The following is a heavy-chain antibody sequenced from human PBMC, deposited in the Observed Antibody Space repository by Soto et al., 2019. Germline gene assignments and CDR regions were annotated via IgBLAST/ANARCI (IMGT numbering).Heavy chain of an antibody. CDR2: IYHSGST. CDR1: GGSISSSNW. J-gene: IGHJ6*02. V-gene: IGHV4-4*02. Sequence: KPSETLSLTCAVSGGSISSSNWWSWVRQPPGKGLEWIGEIYHSGSTNYNPSLKSRVTISVDKSKKQFSLKLSSVTAADTAVYYCARVSGSYYYGMDVWGQGTTVTVSS. D-gene: IGHD1-26*01. CDR3: ARVSGSYYYGMDV.